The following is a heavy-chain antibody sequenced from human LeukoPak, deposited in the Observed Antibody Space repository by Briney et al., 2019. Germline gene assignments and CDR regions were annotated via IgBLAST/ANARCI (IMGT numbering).Heavy chain of an antibody. CDR1: GFTFSSYS. D-gene: IGHD7-27*01. Sequence: GGSLRLSCAASGFTFSSYSMNWVRQAPGKGLEWLSYLSGSGSPIYHADSVKGRFTISRDNAKNSLYLQMNSLRAEDTAVDYCVRDEHWAFDYWGQGTLVTVSS. CDR2: LSGSGSPI. CDR3: VRDEHWAFDY. V-gene: IGHV3-48*01. J-gene: IGHJ4*02.